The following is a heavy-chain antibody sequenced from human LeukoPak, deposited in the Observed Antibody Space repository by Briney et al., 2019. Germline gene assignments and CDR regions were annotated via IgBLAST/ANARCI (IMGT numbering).Heavy chain of an antibody. CDR3: ARGVYAKVFDY. V-gene: IGHV4-34*01. D-gene: IGHD2-8*01. Sequence: SETLSLTRAVYGGSFSGYYWSWIRQPPGKGLEWIGEINHSGSTNYNPSLKSRVTISVDTSKNQFSLKLSSVTAADTAVYYCARGVYAKVFDYWGQGTLVTVSS. CDR1: GGSFSGYY. J-gene: IGHJ4*02. CDR2: INHSGST.